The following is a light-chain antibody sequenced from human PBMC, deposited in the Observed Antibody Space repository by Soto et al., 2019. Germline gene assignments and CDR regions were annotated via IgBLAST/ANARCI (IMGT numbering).Light chain of an antibody. Sequence: EIVLTQSPGTLSLSPGERATLSCRASQSVTSNYLAWYQQKPGQAPRLLLYVASYRTTGIPDRFSGSGSGTDFTLTITRLEPGDFAVYYCQQYTTSPWTFGQGTKVEVK. J-gene: IGKJ1*01. V-gene: IGKV3-20*01. CDR3: QQYTTSPWT. CDR1: QSVTSNY. CDR2: VAS.